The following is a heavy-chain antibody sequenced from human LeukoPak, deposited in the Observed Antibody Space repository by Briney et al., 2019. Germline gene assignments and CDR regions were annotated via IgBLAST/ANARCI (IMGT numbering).Heavy chain of an antibody. V-gene: IGHV3-49*04. D-gene: IGHD3-3*01. CDR3: TRGGNFWSARGRGREGFDI. Sequence: QPGGSLRLSCTASGFTFGDYAMSWVRQAPGKGLEWVGFIRSKAYGGTTEYAASVKGRFTISRDDSKSIAYLQMNSLKTEDTAVYCCTRGGNFWSARGRGREGFDIWGQGTMVTVSS. CDR2: IRSKAYGGTT. J-gene: IGHJ3*02. CDR1: GFTFGDYA.